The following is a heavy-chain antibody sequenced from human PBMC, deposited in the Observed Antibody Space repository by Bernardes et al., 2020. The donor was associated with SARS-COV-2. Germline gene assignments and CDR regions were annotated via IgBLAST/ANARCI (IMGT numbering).Heavy chain of an antibody. CDR1: GFTFSSYS. D-gene: IGHD6-19*01. Sequence: GGSLRLSCAASGFTFSSYSMNWVRQAPGKGLEWVSSISSSSSYIYYADSVKGRFTVSRDNAKNSLFLQMNSLRAEDTAVYYCARDRGSGWSEGFFDLWGRGTPVTVSS. CDR2: ISSSSSYI. J-gene: IGHJ2*01. V-gene: IGHV3-21*01. CDR3: ARDRGSGWSEGFFDL.